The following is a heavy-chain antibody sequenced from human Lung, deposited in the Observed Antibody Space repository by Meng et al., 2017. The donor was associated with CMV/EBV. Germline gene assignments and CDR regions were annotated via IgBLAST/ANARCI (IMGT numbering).Heavy chain of an antibody. CDR2: IPHRGSS. D-gene: IGHD3-10*01. CDR1: GDSITNHNW. CDR3: LRRSGGSV. V-gene: IGHV4-4*02. Sequence: EAGPALVQPSATLPLTCAGSGDSITNHNWWAWVRQPPGKGLEWIGEIPHRGSSAYNPSLKSRVSMSIDKSKNQFSLKLTSVTAADTAVYHCLRRSGGSVWGQGTLVTVSS. J-gene: IGHJ1*01.